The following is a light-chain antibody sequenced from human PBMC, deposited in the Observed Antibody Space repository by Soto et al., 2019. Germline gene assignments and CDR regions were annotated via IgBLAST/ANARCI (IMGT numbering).Light chain of an antibody. CDR1: SSDVGSYNL. J-gene: IGLJ1*01. CDR2: EGS. CDR3: CSYAGSRYV. V-gene: IGLV2-23*01. Sequence: QSALTQPASVSGSPGQSITISCTGTSSDVGSYNLVSWYQQHPGKAPKLMIYEGSKRPSGVSNRFSGSKSGNTASLTISGRQAEDEADYYGCSYAGSRYVFGTGTKLTVL.